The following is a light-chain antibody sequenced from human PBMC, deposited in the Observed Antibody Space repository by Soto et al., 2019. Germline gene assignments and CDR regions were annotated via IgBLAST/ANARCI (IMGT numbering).Light chain of an antibody. J-gene: IGLJ1*01. V-gene: IGLV2-14*01. CDR1: SSDVGGYNY. CDR3: SSYTSSTTEV. CDR2: DVS. Sequence: ALTQPASVSGSPGQSITISCTGTSSDVGGYNYVSWYQQHPGKAPKLMIYDVSSRPSGVSNRFSGSKSGNTASLTISGLQAEDEADYYCSSYTSSTTEVFGTGTKVTVL.